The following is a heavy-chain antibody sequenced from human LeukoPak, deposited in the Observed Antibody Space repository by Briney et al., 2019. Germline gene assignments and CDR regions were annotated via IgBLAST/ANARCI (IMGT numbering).Heavy chain of an antibody. Sequence: PSETLSLTCTVSGGSISSSSYYWGWIRQPPGKGLEWIGSIYYSGSTYYNPSLKSRVTISVDTSKNQFSLKLSSVTAADTAVYYCASQLRLYYMDVWGKGTTVTVSS. CDR1: GGSISSSSYY. V-gene: IGHV4-39*01. D-gene: IGHD4-17*01. J-gene: IGHJ6*03. CDR3: ASQLRLYYMDV. CDR2: IYYSGST.